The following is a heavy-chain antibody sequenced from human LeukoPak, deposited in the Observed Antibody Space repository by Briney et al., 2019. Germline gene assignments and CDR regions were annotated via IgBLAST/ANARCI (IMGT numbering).Heavy chain of an antibody. CDR1: GFTFSSYE. J-gene: IGHJ4*02. V-gene: IGHV3-48*03. D-gene: IGHD4-17*01. CDR3: AREGDPHDYGDIRLDY. CDR2: ISSSGSTI. Sequence: GGSLRLSCAASGFTFSSYEMNWVRQAPGKGLEWVSYISSSGSTIYYEDSVKGRFTISRDNAKNSLYLQMNSLRAEDTAVYYCAREGDPHDYGDIRLDYWGQGTLVTVSS.